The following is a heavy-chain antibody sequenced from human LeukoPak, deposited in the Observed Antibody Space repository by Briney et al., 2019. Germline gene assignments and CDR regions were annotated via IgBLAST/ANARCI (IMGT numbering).Heavy chain of an antibody. CDR3: ARGRTPSSSSGPLPFDY. CDR1: GGSFSGYY. J-gene: IGHJ4*02. V-gene: IGHV4-34*01. D-gene: IGHD3-22*01. CDR2: INHSGST. Sequence: SETLSLTCAVYGGSFSGYYWSWIRQPPGKGLEWIGEINHSGSTNYNPSLKSRVTISVDTSKNQFSLKLSSVTAADTAVYYCARGRTPSSSSGPLPFDYWGQGTLVTVSS.